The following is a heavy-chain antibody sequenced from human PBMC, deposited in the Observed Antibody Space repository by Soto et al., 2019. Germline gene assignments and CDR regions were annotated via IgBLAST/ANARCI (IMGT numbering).Heavy chain of an antibody. CDR1: GFTFGDYA. Sequence: GVLRLSCTASGFTFGDYAMSWFRQAPGKGLEWVGFIRSKAYGGTTEYAASVKGRFTISRDDSKSIAYLQMNSLKTEDTAVYYCTRDPYDYVAQPIDYWGLGTLVTVSS. CDR2: IRSKAYGGTT. CDR3: TRDPYDYVAQPIDY. J-gene: IGHJ4*02. D-gene: IGHD3-16*01. V-gene: IGHV3-49*03.